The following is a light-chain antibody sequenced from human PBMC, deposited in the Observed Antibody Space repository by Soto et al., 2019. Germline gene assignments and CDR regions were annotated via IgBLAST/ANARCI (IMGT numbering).Light chain of an antibody. V-gene: IGKV3-20*01. CDR2: GAS. CDR3: HQYGSSPRT. J-gene: IGKJ1*01. CDR1: QSVSSNF. Sequence: EIVLTQSPGTLSLSPGDRATHSCRASQSVSSNFLAWYQQKPGQAPRLLIYGASIRATGIPDRFSGSGSGTDFTLTIRRLEPEDFAMYFCHQYGSSPRTFGQGTKVEIK.